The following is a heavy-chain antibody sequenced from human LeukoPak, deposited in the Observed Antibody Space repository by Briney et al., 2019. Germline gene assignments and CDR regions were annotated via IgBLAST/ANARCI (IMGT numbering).Heavy chain of an antibody. J-gene: IGHJ4*02. Sequence: SETLSLTCAVSGGSITSGDYYWGWIRQPPGKGLEWIGNTHHSGSTDYNPSLKTRVTISLDTSKNQFSLKLTSMTAADTAVYYCARDHASGWGGQYFDYWGLGALVAVSS. CDR3: ARDHASGWGGQYFDY. CDR1: GGSITSGDYY. CDR2: THHSGST. V-gene: IGHV4-31*11. D-gene: IGHD6-19*01.